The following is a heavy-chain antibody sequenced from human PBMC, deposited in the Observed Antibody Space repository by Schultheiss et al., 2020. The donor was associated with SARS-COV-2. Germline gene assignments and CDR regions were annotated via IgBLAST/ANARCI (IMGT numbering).Heavy chain of an antibody. CDR1: GFTFSDYW. D-gene: IGHD3-16*01. CDR3: AREGGLDAFDI. J-gene: IGHJ3*02. CDR2: INSDGSST. V-gene: IGHV3-74*01. Sequence: GESLKISCAASGFTFSDYWMHWVRQAPGKGLVWVSRINSDGSSTSYADSVKGRFTISRDNSKNTLYLQMNSLRAEDTAVYYCAREGGLDAFDIWGQGTMVTVSS.